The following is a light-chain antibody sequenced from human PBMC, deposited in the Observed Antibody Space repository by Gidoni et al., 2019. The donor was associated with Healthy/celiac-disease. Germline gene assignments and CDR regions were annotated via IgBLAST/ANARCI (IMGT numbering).Light chain of an antibody. Sequence: DIVMTQSPDSLAVSLGERATINCKSSPSVLYSSNNKNYLAWYPQKPGQPPKLLIYWAATRESGVPDRFSGSGSGTDFTLTISSLQAEDVAVYYCQQYYSTPPTFGQGTKLEIK. CDR2: WAA. CDR1: PSVLYSSNNKNY. V-gene: IGKV4-1*01. CDR3: QQYYSTPPT. J-gene: IGKJ2*01.